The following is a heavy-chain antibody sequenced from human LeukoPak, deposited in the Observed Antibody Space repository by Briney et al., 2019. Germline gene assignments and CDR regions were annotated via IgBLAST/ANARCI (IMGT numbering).Heavy chain of an antibody. J-gene: IGHJ4*02. CDR1: GFTFSSYS. Sequence: GGSLRISCAASGFTFSSYSMNWVRQAPGKGLEWVSSISSSSSYIYYADSVKGRFTISRDNAKNSLYLQMNSLRAEDTAVYYCASIVVVVAAAGYQDYWGQGTLVTVSS. V-gene: IGHV3-21*01. CDR3: ASIVVVVAAAGYQDY. CDR2: ISSSSSYI. D-gene: IGHD2-15*01.